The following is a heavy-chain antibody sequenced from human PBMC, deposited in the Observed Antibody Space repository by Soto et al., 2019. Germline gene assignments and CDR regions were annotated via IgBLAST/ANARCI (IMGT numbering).Heavy chain of an antibody. CDR1: GFTFSSYS. CDR3: ASEPRNCSSTSCLDY. D-gene: IGHD2-2*01. V-gene: IGHV3-21*01. Sequence: EVQLVESGGGLVKPGGSLRLSCAASGFTFSSYSMNWVRQAPGKGLEWVSSISSSSSYIYYADSVKGRFTISRDNAKNSLYLQMNSLRAEDTAVYYCASEPRNCSSTSCLDYWGQGTLVTGSS. J-gene: IGHJ4*02. CDR2: ISSSSSYI.